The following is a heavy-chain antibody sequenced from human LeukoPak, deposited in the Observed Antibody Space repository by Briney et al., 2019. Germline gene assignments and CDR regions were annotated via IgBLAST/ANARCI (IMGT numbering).Heavy chain of an antibody. Sequence: GGSLRLSCAASGFAFSSYWMLWVRQAPGKGLEWVSRISGDGTTTTYADSVKGRFTTSRDNAKNILYLQMNSLRAEDTAIYYCARSQFDYWGQGILVTVSS. CDR1: GFAFSSYW. V-gene: IGHV3-74*01. J-gene: IGHJ4*02. CDR2: ISGDGTTT. CDR3: ARSQFDY.